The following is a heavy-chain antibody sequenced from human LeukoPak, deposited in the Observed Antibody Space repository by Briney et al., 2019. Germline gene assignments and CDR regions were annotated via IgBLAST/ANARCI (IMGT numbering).Heavy chain of an antibody. CDR2: IKSKTDGGTT. J-gene: IGHJ5*02. CDR3: TRGRYCSSTSCSPNWFDP. CDR1: GFTFSNAW. V-gene: IGHV3-15*01. Sequence: GGSLRLSYAASGFTFSNAWMSWVRQAPGKGLEWVGRIKSKTDGGTTDYAAPVKGRFTISRDDSKNTLYLQMNSLKTEDTAVYYCTRGRYCSSTSCSPNWFDPWGQGTLVTVSS. D-gene: IGHD2-2*01.